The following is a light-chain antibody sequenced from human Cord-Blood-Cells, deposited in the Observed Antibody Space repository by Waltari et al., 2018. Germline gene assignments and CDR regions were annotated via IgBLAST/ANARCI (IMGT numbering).Light chain of an antibody. Sequence: DIQMTQSPSSLSASVEDRVTITCRARQSISSYLNWYQQKPGKDPKSLTYAASSLQSGVPSRFSGSGSGTEFTLTISSLQPEDFATYYCQQSYSTPWTFGQGTKVEIK. CDR2: AAS. CDR3: QQSYSTPWT. J-gene: IGKJ1*01. CDR1: QSISSY. V-gene: IGKV1-39*01.